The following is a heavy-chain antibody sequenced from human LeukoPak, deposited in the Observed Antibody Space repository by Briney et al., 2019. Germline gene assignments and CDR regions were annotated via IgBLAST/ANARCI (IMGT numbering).Heavy chain of an antibody. J-gene: IGHJ4*02. Sequence: ASVKVSCKASGYTLSRYGISWVRQALGQGLEWMGWSSAYNENTNSALKVQGRVTMTTDTSTSTAYMELRSLRSDDTAVYYCARDLCSVEPAAPCYYFDYWGQGTLVTVSS. CDR3: ARDLCSVEPAAPCYYFDY. D-gene: IGHD2-2*01. CDR2: SSAYNENT. CDR1: GYTLSRYG. V-gene: IGHV1-18*01.